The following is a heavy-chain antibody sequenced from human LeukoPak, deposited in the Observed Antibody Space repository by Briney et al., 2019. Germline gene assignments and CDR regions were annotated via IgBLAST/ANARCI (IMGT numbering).Heavy chain of an antibody. V-gene: IGHV3-9*01. J-gene: IGHJ3*02. CDR3: AKGYDFWSAAAFDI. CDR2: ISWNSGSI. Sequence: GRSLRLSCAASGFTFDDYAMHWVRQAPGKGLEWVSGISWNSGSIGYADSVKGRFTISRDNAKNSLYLQMNSLRAEDTALYYCAKGYDFWSAAAFDIWGQGTTVTVSS. D-gene: IGHD3-3*01. CDR1: GFTFDDYA.